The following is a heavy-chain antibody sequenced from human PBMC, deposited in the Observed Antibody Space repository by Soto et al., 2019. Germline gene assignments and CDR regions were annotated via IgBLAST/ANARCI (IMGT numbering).Heavy chain of an antibody. CDR3: ARGRGRVVGGGYYGLEV. J-gene: IGHJ6*02. CDR2: INMKKTFI. D-gene: IGHD2-2*01. CDR1: GFTFSDYS. V-gene: IGHV3-21*06. Sequence: EAQLEESGGGLVKPGGSLRLSCAASGFTFSDYSMVWVRQASGKGLEWVASINMKKTFIDYADSVKGRFTISRDDAKNSLFLQMNSLRVEDTAVYYCARGRGRVVGGGYYGLEVWGQGTTVAVSS.